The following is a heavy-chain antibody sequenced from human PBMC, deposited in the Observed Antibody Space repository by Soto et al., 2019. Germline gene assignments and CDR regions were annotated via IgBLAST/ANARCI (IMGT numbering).Heavy chain of an antibody. D-gene: IGHD5-12*01. CDR3: AVEVATINDY. CDR2: INPSGGST. Sequence: QVHLVQSGAEMKKPGASVKVSCKASGYTFASYNIHWVRQAPGQGLVWMGIINPSGGSTSYAQKFQGRVTMTRDTSTSTVYMELSSLRSEATAVYYCAVEVATINDYWGQGTLVTVSS. J-gene: IGHJ4*02. V-gene: IGHV1-46*01. CDR1: GYTFASYN.